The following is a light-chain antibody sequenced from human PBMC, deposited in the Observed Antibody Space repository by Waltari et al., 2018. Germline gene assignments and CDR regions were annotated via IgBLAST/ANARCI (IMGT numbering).Light chain of an antibody. CDR2: GAS. J-gene: IGKJ1*01. V-gene: IGKV1-17*03. CDR3: LQHDSFPWT. Sequence: DIQVTQSPSAMSASVGARVTITCRASQDISNYLAWFQQRPGKVPKRLIYGASRLQDGGPSRFSGSGSGTEFTLTISSLQPEDFATYYCLQHDSFPWTFGQGTKVEF. CDR1: QDISNY.